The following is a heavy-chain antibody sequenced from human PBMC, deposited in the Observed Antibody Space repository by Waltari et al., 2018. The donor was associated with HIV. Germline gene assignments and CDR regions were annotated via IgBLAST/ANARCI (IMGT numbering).Heavy chain of an antibody. J-gene: IGHJ5*02. CDR1: GFTFSSYN. CDR2: ISSSSSYI. Sequence: EVQLVESGGGLVKPGGSLRLSCAASGFTFSSYNMNWVRQGPGKGLEWVSFISSSSSYIDYADSVKGRFTISRDNAKNSLNLQMNSLRAEDTAVYYCARDSLRGIGADGNWFDPWGQGTLVTVSS. CDR3: ARDSLRGIGADGNWFDP. V-gene: IGHV3-21*05. D-gene: IGHD6-13*01.